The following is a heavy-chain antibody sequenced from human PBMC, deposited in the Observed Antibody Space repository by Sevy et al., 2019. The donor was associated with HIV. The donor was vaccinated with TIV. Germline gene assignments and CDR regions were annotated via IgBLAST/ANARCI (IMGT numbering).Heavy chain of an antibody. CDR2: ISGSGGNT. D-gene: IGHD5-18*01. V-gene: IGHV3-23*01. Sequence: GGSLRLSCAASGFTFSSYAMTWVRQAPGKGLEWGSSISGSGGNTYYADSVKGRFTISRDSSKNTVSLQMNSLRAEDRAVYYCAKDGLWLSVAYWGQGTLVTVSS. CDR1: GFTFSSYA. J-gene: IGHJ4*02. CDR3: AKDGLWLSVAY.